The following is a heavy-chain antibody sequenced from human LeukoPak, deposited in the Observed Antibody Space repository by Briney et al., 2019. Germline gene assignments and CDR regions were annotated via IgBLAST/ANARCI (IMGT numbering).Heavy chain of an antibody. CDR2: ISYDGSNK. Sequence: GGSLRLSCAASGFTFSSYGMHWVRQAPGKGLEWVAVISYDGSNKYYADSVKGRFTISRDNSKNTLYLQMNNLRAEDTAVYYCARGKGLSWYYFDYWGQGTLVTVSS. J-gene: IGHJ4*02. D-gene: IGHD6-13*01. CDR3: ARGKGLSWYYFDY. CDR1: GFTFSSYG. V-gene: IGHV3-30*03.